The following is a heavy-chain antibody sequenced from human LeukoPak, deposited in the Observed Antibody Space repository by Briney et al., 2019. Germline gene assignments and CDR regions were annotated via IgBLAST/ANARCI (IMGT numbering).Heavy chain of an antibody. Sequence: PGGSLGLSCAASGFTFSSYSMNWVRQAPGKGLEWVSSISSSSSYIYYADSVKGRFTISRDNAKNSLYLQMNSLRAEDTAVYYCATLGTYYYGSGTDYWGQGTLVTVSS. V-gene: IGHV3-21*01. CDR2: ISSSSSYI. D-gene: IGHD3-10*01. CDR1: GFTFSSYS. J-gene: IGHJ4*02. CDR3: ATLGTYYYGSGTDY.